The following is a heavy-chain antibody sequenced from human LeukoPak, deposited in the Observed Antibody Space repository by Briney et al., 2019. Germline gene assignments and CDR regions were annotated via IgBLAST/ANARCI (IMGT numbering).Heavy chain of an antibody. J-gene: IGHJ5*02. CDR3: ARGYSSSWYFNWFDP. CDR2: IYGSGST. D-gene: IGHD6-13*01. Sequence: SETLSLTCSVSGASISSYWSWIRQPAGKGLEWIGRIYGSGSTNYNPSLQSRITMSLDTSKNQFSLKLSSVTAVDTALYYCARGYSSSWYFNWFDPWGQGTLVTVSS. CDR1: GASISSY. V-gene: IGHV4-4*07.